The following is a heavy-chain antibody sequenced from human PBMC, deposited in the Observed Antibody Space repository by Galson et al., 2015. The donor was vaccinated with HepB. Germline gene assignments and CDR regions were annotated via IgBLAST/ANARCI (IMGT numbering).Heavy chain of an antibody. CDR1: GFTFSSYS. Sequence: SLRLSCAASGFTFSSYSMNWVRQAPGKGLEWVSYISSSSTIYYADSVKGRFTISRVNAKNSLYLRMYSLRDEDTAVYYCARDKGYSYGSLDYWGQGTLVTVSS. J-gene: IGHJ4*02. CDR3: ARDKGYSYGSLDY. CDR2: ISSSSTI. V-gene: IGHV3-48*02. D-gene: IGHD5-18*01.